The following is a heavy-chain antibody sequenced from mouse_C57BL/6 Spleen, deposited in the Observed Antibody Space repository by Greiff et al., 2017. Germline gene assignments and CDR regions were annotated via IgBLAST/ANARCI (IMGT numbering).Heavy chain of an antibody. CDR1: GYTFTSYW. CDR3: ARYGYGSSYWYFDV. D-gene: IGHD1-1*01. J-gene: IGHJ1*03. Sequence: QVQLQQPGAELVKPGASVKLSCKASGYTFTSYWMHWVKQRPGRGLEWIGRIDPNSGGTKYNEKFKSKATLTVDKPASTAYMQLSSLTSEDSAVYYCARYGYGSSYWYFDVWGTGTTVTVSS. CDR2: IDPNSGGT. V-gene: IGHV1-72*01.